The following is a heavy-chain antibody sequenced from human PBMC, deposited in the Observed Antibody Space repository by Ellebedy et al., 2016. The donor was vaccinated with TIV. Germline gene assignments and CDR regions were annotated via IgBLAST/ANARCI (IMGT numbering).Heavy chain of an antibody. Sequence: ASVKVSCXASGYTFTSYYMHWVRQAPGQGLEWMGWINPNSGGTNYAQKLQGRVTMTTDTSTSTAYMELRSLRSDDTAVYYCARADGHYDFWSGSNIAQDYWGQGTLVTVSS. V-gene: IGHV1-2*02. CDR2: INPNSGGT. D-gene: IGHD3-3*01. J-gene: IGHJ4*02. CDR1: GYTFTSYY. CDR3: ARADGHYDFWSGSNIAQDY.